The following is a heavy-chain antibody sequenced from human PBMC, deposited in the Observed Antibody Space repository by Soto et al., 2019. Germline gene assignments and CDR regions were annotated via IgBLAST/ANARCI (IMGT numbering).Heavy chain of an antibody. CDR3: ATDLEEGDSYAYGAMDV. Sequence: QVQLVESGGGGVQPGRSLRLFCAASGFIFNSYGMHWVRQAPGKGLEWVAYISYDGSDKYYADSVKGRFTISRDNSKNTMFLQMNSLSAEDTAVYYCATDLEEGDSYAYGAMDVWGQGAPVTVS. V-gene: IGHV3-30*03. CDR2: ISYDGSDK. J-gene: IGHJ6*02. CDR1: GFIFNSYG. D-gene: IGHD2-21*02.